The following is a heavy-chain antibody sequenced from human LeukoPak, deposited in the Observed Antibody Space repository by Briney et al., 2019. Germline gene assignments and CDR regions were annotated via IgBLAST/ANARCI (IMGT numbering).Heavy chain of an antibody. CDR2: INPNSGGT. J-gene: IGHJ4*02. Sequence: GASVKVSCKASGYTFTAYYILWVRQAPGQGLEWMGWINPNSGGTNYAQKFQGRVTMTRDTSISTAYMELSRLKSDDTAVYYCARQASGSYFWGFDYWGQGTLVTVSS. V-gene: IGHV1-2*02. D-gene: IGHD3-10*01. CDR1: GYTFTAYY. CDR3: ARQASGSYFWGFDY.